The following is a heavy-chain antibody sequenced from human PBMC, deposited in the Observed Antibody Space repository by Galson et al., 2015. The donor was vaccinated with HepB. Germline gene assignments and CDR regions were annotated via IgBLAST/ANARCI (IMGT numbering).Heavy chain of an antibody. CDR3: ARDRLCGGDCYDAFDI. D-gene: IGHD2-21*02. J-gene: IGHJ3*02. CDR1: GYTFTSYG. CDR2: ISAYNGNT. V-gene: IGHV1-18*01. Sequence: SVKVSCKASGYTFTSYGISWVRQAPGQGLEWMGWISAYNGNTNYAQKLQGRVTMTKDTSTSTAYMELRSLRSDDTAVYYCARDRLCGGDCYDAFDIWGQGTMVTASS.